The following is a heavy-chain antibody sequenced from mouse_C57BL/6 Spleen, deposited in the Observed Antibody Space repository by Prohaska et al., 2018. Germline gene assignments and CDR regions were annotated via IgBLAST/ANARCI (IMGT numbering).Heavy chain of an antibody. J-gene: IGHJ4*01. CDR2: IDPETGGT. D-gene: IGHD3-2*02. CDR3: TRSATAQAPGAMDD. CDR1: GYTFTDYE. Sequence: GAELVRPGASVTLSCKASGYTFTDYEMHWVKQTPVHGLEWIGAIDPETGGTAYNQKFKGKAILTADKSSSTAYMELRSLTSEDSAVYYCTRSATAQAPGAMDDWGQGTSVTVSS. V-gene: IGHV1-15*01.